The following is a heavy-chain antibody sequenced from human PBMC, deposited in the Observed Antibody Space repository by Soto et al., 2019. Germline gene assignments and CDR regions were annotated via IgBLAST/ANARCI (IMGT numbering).Heavy chain of an antibody. CDR2: ISSSSSSI. V-gene: IGHV3-48*01. CDR1: GFTFNTYS. J-gene: IGHJ2*01. CDR3: ARVMSISWYFDL. D-gene: IGHD5-12*01. Sequence: EVQLVESGGGLVQPGGPLRLSCAASGFTFNTYSMNWVRQAPGKGLEWLSYISSSSSSIYYADSEKGRFTISRDNAKNSLYLQMNSLRAEDTAKYYCARVMSISWYFDLWGRGILVTVSS.